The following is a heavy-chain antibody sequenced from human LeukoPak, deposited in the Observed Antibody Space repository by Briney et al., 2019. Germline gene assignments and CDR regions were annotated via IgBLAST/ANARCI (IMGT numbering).Heavy chain of an antibody. CDR1: GFTFSSDS. CDR3: ARIADYGSGFEL. CDR2: ISSSSNYI. J-gene: IGHJ4*02. D-gene: IGHD3-10*01. Sequence: GGSLRLSCAASGFTFSSDSMNWVRQAPGKGLEWVSSISSSSNYIYYADSVRGGFTFSRDNAKNTLYLQMNSLRADDTAVYYCARIADYGSGFELWGQGTLVTVSS. V-gene: IGHV3-21*01.